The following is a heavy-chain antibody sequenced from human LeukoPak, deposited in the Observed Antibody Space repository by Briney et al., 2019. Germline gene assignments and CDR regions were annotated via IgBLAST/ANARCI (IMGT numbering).Heavy chain of an antibody. CDR2: ISQDGREK. CDR3: VGGIGWQPDY. CDR1: AGFTFSDYW. J-gene: IGHJ4*02. Sequence: GGSLRLSCAASAGFTFSDYWMNWVRQAPGKGLAWVAIISQDGREKLYVDSVKGRFTISRDNAKSSLYLQINSLRAEDTAVYYCVGGIGWQPDYWGQGTLVTVSS. V-gene: IGHV3-7*03. D-gene: IGHD6-19*01.